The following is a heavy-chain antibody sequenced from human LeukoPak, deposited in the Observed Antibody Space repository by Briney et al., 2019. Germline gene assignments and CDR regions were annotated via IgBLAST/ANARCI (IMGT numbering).Heavy chain of an antibody. V-gene: IGHV3-74*01. J-gene: IGHJ4*02. CDR2: INSDGRST. CDR1: GFTFSSYW. D-gene: IGHD3-22*01. Sequence: GGSLRLTCAASGFTFSSYWMHWVRQAPGKGLVWVSRINSDGRSTSYADSVKGRFTISRDNSKNTLHLQMNSLRAEDTAVYYCARHSSGYYHYDYWGPGTPVTVAS. CDR3: ARHSSGYYHYDY.